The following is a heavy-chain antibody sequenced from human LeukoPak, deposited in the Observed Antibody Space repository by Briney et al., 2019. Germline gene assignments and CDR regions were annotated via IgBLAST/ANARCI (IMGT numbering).Heavy chain of an antibody. J-gene: IGHJ5*02. V-gene: IGHV3-48*03. CDR2: ISSSGSTI. CDR1: GFTFSSYE. CDR3: ARVVPAATTWFDP. Sequence: PGGSLRLSCAASGFTFSSYEMNWVRQAPGKGLEWVSYISSSGSTIYYADSAKGRFTISRDNSRNTLYLQMNSLRPEDTAVYYCARVVPAATTWFDPWGQGTLVTVSS. D-gene: IGHD2-2*01.